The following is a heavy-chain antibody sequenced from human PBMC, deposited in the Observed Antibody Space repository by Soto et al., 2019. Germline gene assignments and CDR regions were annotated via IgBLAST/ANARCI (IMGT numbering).Heavy chain of an antibody. D-gene: IGHD2-2*01. J-gene: IGHJ5*02. CDR2: IYYGGAT. V-gene: IGHV4-59*08. CDR3: AGLGPFYQSLDP. Sequence: QVQIQESGPGLVKPSETLSLTCIVSGGTLSPNYWAWIRQPPGMGLEWVGYIYYGGATSYNPSPHNRLATSLVPSPSHSSLLLCAATGAAATVDYCAGLGPFYQSLDPWGPGTLVTVSS. CDR1: GGTLSPNY.